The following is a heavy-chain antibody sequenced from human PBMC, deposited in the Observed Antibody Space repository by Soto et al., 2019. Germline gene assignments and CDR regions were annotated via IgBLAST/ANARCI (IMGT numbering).Heavy chain of an antibody. D-gene: IGHD5-18*01. CDR1: GFTFSSHS. V-gene: IGHV3-21*01. Sequence: GGSLRLSCAVSGFTFSSHSMNWVRQAPGQGLEWVSSITTSSESKYYTDSVKGRFTLSRDNAKKSLYLQMNSLRAEDTAVYYCARPNRGFRYGKIGYWGRGTLVTVSS. J-gene: IGHJ4*02. CDR3: ARPNRGFRYGKIGY. CDR2: ITTSSESK.